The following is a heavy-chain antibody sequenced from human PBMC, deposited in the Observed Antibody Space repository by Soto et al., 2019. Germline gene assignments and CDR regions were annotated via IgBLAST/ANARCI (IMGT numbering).Heavy chain of an antibody. D-gene: IGHD2-2*01. V-gene: IGHV3-7*01. J-gene: IGHJ4*02. Sequence: EVQLVQSGGDLVQPGGSLRLSCVASGFTFSTYWMTWVRQAPGMGLEGVAGIKEDASEEVYVDSVKGRFSISRGNAKNALCLQLIGLRADDTPVYYCATATSSPCSSFDSWGQGSVVTVSS. CDR3: ATATSSPCSSFDS. CDR1: GFTFSTYW. CDR2: IKEDASEE.